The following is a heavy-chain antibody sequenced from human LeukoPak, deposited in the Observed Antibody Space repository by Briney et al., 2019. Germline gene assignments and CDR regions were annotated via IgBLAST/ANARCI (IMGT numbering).Heavy chain of an antibody. CDR1: GGSTSSYY. J-gene: IGHJ3*02. D-gene: IGHD6-19*01. Sequence: PSETLSLTCTVSGGSTSSYYWSWIRQPPGKGLEWIGYIYYSGSTNYNPSLKSRVTMSVDTSKNQFSLKLSSVTAADTAVYYCARTYSSGWYGDAFDIWGQGTMVTVSS. CDR3: ARTYSSGWYGDAFDI. V-gene: IGHV4-59*01. CDR2: IYYSGST.